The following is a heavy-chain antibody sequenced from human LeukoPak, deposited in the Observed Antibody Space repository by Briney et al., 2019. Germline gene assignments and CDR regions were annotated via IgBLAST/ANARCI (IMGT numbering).Heavy chain of an antibody. Sequence: SETLSLTCTVSGGSINSYYWSWIRQPPGKGLEWIGDIYYSGSPDYSPSLKSRVTISVATSKTQFSLKMSSVTAADTAVYYCARHHGSGSYYFDYWGQGTLVTVSS. CDR2: IYYSGSP. J-gene: IGHJ4*02. CDR3: ARHHGSGSYYFDY. CDR1: GGSINSYY. V-gene: IGHV4-59*01. D-gene: IGHD3-10*01.